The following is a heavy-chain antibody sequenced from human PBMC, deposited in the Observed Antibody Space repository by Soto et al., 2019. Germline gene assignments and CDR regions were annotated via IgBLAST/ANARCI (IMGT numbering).Heavy chain of an antibody. V-gene: IGHV4-34*01. CDR2: INDRGST. CDR1: GGSFSGSY. J-gene: IGHJ4*02. Sequence: QVQLQQWGAGLLKPSETLSLTCAVYGGSFSGSYWSWIRQPPGKGLEWIGEINDRGSTNYNPSLKXRXTXXVDTSKNQFTLKLSSVTAADTAVYYCASGRRTENYWGQGALVTVSS. CDR3: ASGRRTENY.